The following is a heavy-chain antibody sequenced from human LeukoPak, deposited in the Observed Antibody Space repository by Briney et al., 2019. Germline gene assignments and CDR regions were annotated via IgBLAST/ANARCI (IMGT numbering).Heavy chain of an antibody. D-gene: IGHD3-3*01. V-gene: IGHV3-21*01. J-gene: IGHJ4*02. CDR3: ARDSRSAYYDFWSGYLGYFDY. CDR2: ISGGGGST. Sequence: PGGSLRLSCAASGFTFTSYSMNWVRQAPGKGLEWVSTISGGGGSTYYADSVKGRFTISRDNAKNSLYLQMNSLRAEDTAVYYCARDSRSAYYDFWSGYLGYFDYWGQGTLVTVSS. CDR1: GFTFTSYS.